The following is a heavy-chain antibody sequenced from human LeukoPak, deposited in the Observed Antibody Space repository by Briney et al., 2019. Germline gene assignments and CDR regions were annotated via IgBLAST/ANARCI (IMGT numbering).Heavy chain of an antibody. V-gene: IGHV4-31*03. CDR2: IYYSGST. CDR3: ARGFVDTAMAEFDP. D-gene: IGHD5-18*01. CDR1: GGSISSGGYY. J-gene: IGHJ5*02. Sequence: SETLSLTCTVSGGSISSGGYYWSWIRQHPGKGLEWIGYIYYSGSTYYNPSLKSRVTISVDTSMNQFSLKLSSVTAADTAVYYCARGFVDTAMAEFDPWGQGTLVTVSS.